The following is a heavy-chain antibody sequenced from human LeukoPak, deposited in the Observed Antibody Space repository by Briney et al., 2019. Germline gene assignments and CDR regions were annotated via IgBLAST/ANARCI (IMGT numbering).Heavy chain of an antibody. Sequence: GGSLRLSCAASGFTFSSYVLSWVRQAPGKGLEWVSSISGSGGSTYYAASVKGRFTISRDNSKNTLYLQMNSLRAGDTVVYYCAKDSVVGELLLPFDYWGQGTLVTVSS. CDR1: GFTFSSYV. CDR2: ISGSGGST. D-gene: IGHD3-10*01. V-gene: IGHV3-23*01. CDR3: AKDSVVGELLLPFDY. J-gene: IGHJ4*02.